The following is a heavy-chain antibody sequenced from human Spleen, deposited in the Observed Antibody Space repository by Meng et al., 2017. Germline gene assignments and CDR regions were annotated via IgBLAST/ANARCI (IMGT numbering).Heavy chain of an antibody. Sequence: QVRLVQSGSALKKSGASVKVSCKASGYTFSNYAMNWVRQAPGQGREWMGWTSTITGKPTYVQGFTGRFVFSVDTSVSTAYLQISSLKAEDTAVYYCARGEAEQNRFDHWGLGTLVTVSS. V-gene: IGHV7-4-1*02. CDR1: GYTFSNYA. CDR2: TSTITGKP. J-gene: IGHJ4*02. CDR3: ARGEAEQNRFDH. D-gene: IGHD1/OR15-1a*01.